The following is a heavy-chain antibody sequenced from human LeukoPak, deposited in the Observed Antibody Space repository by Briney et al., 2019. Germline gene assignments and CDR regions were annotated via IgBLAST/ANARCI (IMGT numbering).Heavy chain of an antibody. D-gene: IGHD6-19*01. CDR1: GFTFSSYS. V-gene: IGHV3-21*01. CDR2: ISSSSSYI. Sequence: GGSLRLSCAASGFTFSSYSMNWVRQAPGKGLEWVSSISSSSSYIYYADSVKGRFTISRDNAKNSVYLQMNSLRAEDTAVYYCATLAVADPFDYWGQGTLVTVSS. CDR3: ATLAVADPFDY. J-gene: IGHJ4*02.